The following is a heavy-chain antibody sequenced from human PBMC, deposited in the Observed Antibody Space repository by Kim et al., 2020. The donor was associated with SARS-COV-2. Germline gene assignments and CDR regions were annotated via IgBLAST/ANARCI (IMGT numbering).Heavy chain of an antibody. Sequence: GGSLRLSCAASGFTFSSYAMHWVRQAPGKGLEWVAVIWYDGSNKYYADSVKGRFTISRDNSKNTLYLQMNSLRAEDTAVYYCAKDRVYSSGWYHFDYWGQGTLVTVSS. J-gene: IGHJ4*02. CDR2: IWYDGSNK. CDR3: AKDRVYSSGWYHFDY. CDR1: GFTFSSYA. V-gene: IGHV3-33*06. D-gene: IGHD6-19*01.